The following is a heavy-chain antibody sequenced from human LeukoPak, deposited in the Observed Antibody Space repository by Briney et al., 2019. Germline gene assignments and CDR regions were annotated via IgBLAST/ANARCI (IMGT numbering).Heavy chain of an antibody. J-gene: IGHJ4*02. D-gene: IGHD1-26*01. V-gene: IGHV1-46*01. Sequence: GASVKVSCKASGYTFINYYIHWVRQAPGPGLEWMGVISSSGGSTNYAQKFQGRVTMTRDTSTSTVYMELSSLSSEDTAVYYCARDGAGNEPFDYWGQGTLVTVSS. CDR3: ARDGAGNEPFDY. CDR2: ISSSGGST. CDR1: GYTFINYY.